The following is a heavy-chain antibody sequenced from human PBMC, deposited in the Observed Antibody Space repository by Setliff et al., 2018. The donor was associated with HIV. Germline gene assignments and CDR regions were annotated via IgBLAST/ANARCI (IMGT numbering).Heavy chain of an antibody. V-gene: IGHV4-31*03. D-gene: IGHD6-19*01. CDR3: VMAVADKGVYYFDY. Sequence: SETLSLTCTVSGVSVSSGGYYWSWVRQLPGKGLEWIGYMYYSGSGYYNQSLQNRVTVSVDAPKNQFSLKLSSLTAADTAVYYCVMAVADKGVYYFDYWGQGTLVTVSS. J-gene: IGHJ4*02. CDR1: GVSVSSGGYY. CDR2: MYYSGSG.